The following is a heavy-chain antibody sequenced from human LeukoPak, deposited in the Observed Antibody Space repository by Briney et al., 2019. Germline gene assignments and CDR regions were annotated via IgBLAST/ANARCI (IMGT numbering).Heavy chain of an antibody. CDR3: AKAFYYDILTGCFDY. CDR2: ISGSGGST. D-gene: IGHD3-9*01. CDR1: GFTFSSYA. Sequence: GGSLRLSCAAPGFTFSSYAMSWVRQAPGKGLEWVSAISGSGGSTYYADSVKGRFTISRDNSKSTLYLQMNSLRAEDTAVYYCAKAFYYDILTGCFDYWGQGTLVTVSS. V-gene: IGHV3-23*01. J-gene: IGHJ4*02.